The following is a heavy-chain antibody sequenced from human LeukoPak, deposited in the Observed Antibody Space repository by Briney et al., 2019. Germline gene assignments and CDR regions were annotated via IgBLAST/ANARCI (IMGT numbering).Heavy chain of an antibody. D-gene: IGHD1-26*01. Sequence: PSETLSLTCTVSGGSISSSSYYWGWIRQPPGKGLEWIGSIYYSGSTYYNPSLKSRVTISVDRSKNQFSLKLSSVTAADTAVYYCARDLRGSIDYWGQGTLVTVSS. CDR3: ARDLRGSIDY. V-gene: IGHV4-39*07. CDR1: GGSISSSSYY. CDR2: IYYSGST. J-gene: IGHJ4*02.